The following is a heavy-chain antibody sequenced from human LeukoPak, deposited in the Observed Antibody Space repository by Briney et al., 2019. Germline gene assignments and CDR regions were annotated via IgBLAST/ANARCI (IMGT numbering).Heavy chain of an antibody. CDR3: ARGRVGMVRGVIIKGYYYMDV. Sequence: PSETLSLTCAVYGGSFSGYYWSWIRQPPGKGREWIGEINHSGSTNYNPSLKSRVTISIDTSKNQFSLKLSSVPAADTAVYYCARGRVGMVRGVIIKGYYYMDVWGKGTTVTVSS. V-gene: IGHV4-34*01. CDR2: INHSGST. D-gene: IGHD3-10*01. CDR1: GGSFSGYY. J-gene: IGHJ6*03.